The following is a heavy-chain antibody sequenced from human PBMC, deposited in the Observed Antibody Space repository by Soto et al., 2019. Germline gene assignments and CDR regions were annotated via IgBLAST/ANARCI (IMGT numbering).Heavy chain of an antibody. CDR1: GFTFGSYS. D-gene: IGHD2-2*01. V-gene: IGHV3-48*01. Sequence: EVQLVEAGGGLVQPGGSLRLSCAASGFTFGSYSMNWVRQAPGKGLEWVSFILSSSGVIYYADSVKGRFTISRDNAKNSLYLQLNSLRAADTAVYYCAGDVRAPRVATAMPSYLDAWGKGTTVTITS. CDR3: AGDVRAPRVATAMPSYLDA. J-gene: IGHJ6*03. CDR2: ILSSSGVI.